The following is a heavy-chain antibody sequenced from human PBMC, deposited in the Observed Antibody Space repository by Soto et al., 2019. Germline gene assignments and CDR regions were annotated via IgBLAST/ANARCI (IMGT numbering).Heavy chain of an antibody. D-gene: IGHD2-15*01. V-gene: IGHV1-69*02. J-gene: IGHJ5*02. CDR1: GGTFSSYT. CDR3: ARAGHRVGWFDP. CDR2: IIPILGIA. Sequence: QVQLVQSGAEVKKPGSSVKVSCKASGGTFSSYTISWVRQAPGQGLEWMGRIIPILGIANYAQKFQGRVTITADKSTRTAYLELSGLRSEDTAVYYCARAGHRVGWFDPWGQGTLVTVSS.